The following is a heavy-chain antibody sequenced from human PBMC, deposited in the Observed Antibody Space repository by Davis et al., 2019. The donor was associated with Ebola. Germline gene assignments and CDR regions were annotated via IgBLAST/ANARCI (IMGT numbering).Heavy chain of an antibody. J-gene: IGHJ4*02. V-gene: IGHV1-18*04. CDR2: INPRNGNT. CDR1: GYTFTNYG. CDR3: ARAQFPTTSDH. Sequence: AASVKVSCKASGYTFTNYGITWVRQAPGQGLEWMGWINPRNGNTNYAQNVQGRVIMTTDTATTTAYMEVGGLRSDDTAVYYCARAQFPTTSDHWGQGTLVTVSS. D-gene: IGHD1-1*01.